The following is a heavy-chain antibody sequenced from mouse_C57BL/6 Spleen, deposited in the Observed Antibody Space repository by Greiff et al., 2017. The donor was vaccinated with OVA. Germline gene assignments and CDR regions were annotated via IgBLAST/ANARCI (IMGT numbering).Heavy chain of an antibody. V-gene: IGHV1-81*01. Sequence: VKLMESGAELARPGASVKLSCKASGYTFTSYGISWVKQRTGQGLEWIGEIYPRSGNTYYNEKFKGKATLTADKSSSTAYMELRSLTSEDSAVYFCVNYDAWFAYWGQGTLVTVSA. CDR3: VNYDAWFAY. CDR1: GYTFTSYG. CDR2: IYPRSGNT. J-gene: IGHJ3*01. D-gene: IGHD2-4*01.